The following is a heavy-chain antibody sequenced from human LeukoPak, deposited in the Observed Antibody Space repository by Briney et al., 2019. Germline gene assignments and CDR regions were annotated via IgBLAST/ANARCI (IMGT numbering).Heavy chain of an antibody. CDR1: GGTFSSYA. Sequence: SVKVSCKASGGTFSSYAISWVRQAPGQGLEWMGGIIPIFGTANYAQKFQGRVTITADESTSTAYMELSSLRSEDTAVYYCARARERWLRLYALDIWGQGTMVTVSS. D-gene: IGHD5-24*01. J-gene: IGHJ3*02. CDR3: ARARERWLRLYALDI. V-gene: IGHV1-69*13. CDR2: IIPIFGTA.